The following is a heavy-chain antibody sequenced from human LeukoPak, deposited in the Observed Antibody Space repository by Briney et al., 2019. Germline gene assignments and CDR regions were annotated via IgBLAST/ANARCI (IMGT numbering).Heavy chain of an antibody. Sequence: ASVKVSCKASGYTFTGYYMHWVRQAPGQGLEWMGWINPNSGGTNYAQKFQGRVTMTRDTSISTAYMELSRLRSDDTAVYYCARGRYAVVRYDFWSGLLPDPIDYWGQGTLVTVSS. CDR2: INPNSGGT. J-gene: IGHJ4*02. CDR1: GYTFTGYY. CDR3: ARGRYAVVRYDFWSGLLPDPIDY. V-gene: IGHV1-2*02. D-gene: IGHD3-3*01.